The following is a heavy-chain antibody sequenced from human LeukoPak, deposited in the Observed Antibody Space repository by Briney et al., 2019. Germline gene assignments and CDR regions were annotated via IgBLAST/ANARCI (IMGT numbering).Heavy chain of an antibody. J-gene: IGHJ3*02. CDR3: ARGEEVLENAFDI. V-gene: IGHV4-30-4*08. D-gene: IGHD4/OR15-4a*01. CDR1: GGSISSGSYY. Sequence: SSETLSLTCTVSGGSISSGSYYWSWIRQPPGKGLEWIGYIYYSGSTYYNPSLKSRVTISVDTSKNQFSLKLSSVTAADTAVYYCARGEEVLENAFDIWGQGTMVTVSS. CDR2: IYYSGST.